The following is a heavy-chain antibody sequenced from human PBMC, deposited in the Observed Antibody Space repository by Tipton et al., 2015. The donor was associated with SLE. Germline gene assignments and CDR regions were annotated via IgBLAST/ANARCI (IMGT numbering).Heavy chain of an antibody. J-gene: IGHJ4*02. CDR1: GGSISSGSYY. CDR3: ARDLAYCSSTSCFDYFDY. V-gene: IGHV4-61*02. Sequence: LRLSCTVSGGSISSGSYYWSWIRQPAGKGLEWIGRIYTSGSPNYNPSLKRRVTISVDTSKNQFSLKLISVTAADTAVYYCARDLAYCSSTSCFDYFDYWGQGTLVTVSS. CDR2: IYTSGSP. D-gene: IGHD2-2*01.